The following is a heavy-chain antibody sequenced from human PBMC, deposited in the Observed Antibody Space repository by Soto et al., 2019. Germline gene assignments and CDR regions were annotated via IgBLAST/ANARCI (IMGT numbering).Heavy chain of an antibody. D-gene: IGHD5-12*01. CDR3: AKDARWLQLGGVDY. J-gene: IGHJ4*02. CDR2: ISYDGSNK. Sequence: GGSLRLSCAASGFTFSSYGMHWVRQAPGKGLEWVAVISYDGSNKYYADSVKGRFTISRDNSKYTLYLQMNSLRAEDTAVYYCAKDARWLQLGGVDYWGQGTLVTVSS. V-gene: IGHV3-30*18. CDR1: GFTFSSYG.